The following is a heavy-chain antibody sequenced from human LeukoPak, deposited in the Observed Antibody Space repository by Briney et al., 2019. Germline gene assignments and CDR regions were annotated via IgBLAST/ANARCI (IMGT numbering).Heavy chain of an antibody. CDR3: ARVDSSGWPDY. D-gene: IGHD6-19*01. J-gene: IGHJ4*02. Sequence: ASVKVSCKASGYTFTSYAISWVRQAPGQGLEWMGRIIPILGIANYAQKFQGRVTITADKSTSTAYMELSSLRSEDTAVYYCARVDSSGWPDYWGQGTLVTVSS. V-gene: IGHV1-69*04. CDR1: GYTFTSYA. CDR2: IIPILGIA.